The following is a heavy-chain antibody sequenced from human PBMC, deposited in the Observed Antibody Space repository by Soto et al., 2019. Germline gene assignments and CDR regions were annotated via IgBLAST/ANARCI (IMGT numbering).Heavy chain of an antibody. CDR2: INHSGST. V-gene: IGHV4-34*01. CDR1: GGSFSGYY. J-gene: IGHJ4*02. Sequence: PSETLSLTCAVYGGSFSGYYWSWVRQPPGKGLEWIGEINHSGSTNYNPSLKSRVTISVDTSKNQFSLKLSSVTAADTAVYYCARGGGRQLVRTVDYWGQGTLVTVSS. CDR3: ARGGGRQLVRTVDY. D-gene: IGHD6-6*01.